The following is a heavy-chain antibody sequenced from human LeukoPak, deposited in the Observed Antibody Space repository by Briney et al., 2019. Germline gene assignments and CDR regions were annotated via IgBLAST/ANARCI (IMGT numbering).Heavy chain of an antibody. V-gene: IGHV4-39*02. Sequence: PETLSLTCTVSGGSISSSSYYWGWIRQPPGKGLEWIGSIYYSGSTYYNPSLKSRVTISVDTSKNQFSLKLSSVTAADTAVYYCARDKAFYYYYGMDVWGQGTTVTVSS. CDR2: IYYSGST. CDR3: ARDKAFYYYYGMDV. J-gene: IGHJ6*02. CDR1: GGSISSSSYY.